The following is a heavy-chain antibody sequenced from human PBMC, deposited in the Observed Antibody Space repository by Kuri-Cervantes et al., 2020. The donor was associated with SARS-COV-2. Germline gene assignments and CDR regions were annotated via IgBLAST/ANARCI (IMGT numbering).Heavy chain of an antibody. CDR1: GFTVSSYS. CDR3: ARGVVTIYGFLVFLPEAGLVDP. D-gene: IGHD5-24*01. Sequence: GGSLRLSCAASGFTVSSYSMNWVRQAPGKGLEWISDINSSSSTIYYADSVKSRFTISGDNANNTLYLQMNSLRAEDTAVYYCARGVVTIYGFLVFLPEAGLVDPWGQGTLVTVSS. CDR2: INSSSSTI. J-gene: IGHJ5*02. V-gene: IGHV3-48*01.